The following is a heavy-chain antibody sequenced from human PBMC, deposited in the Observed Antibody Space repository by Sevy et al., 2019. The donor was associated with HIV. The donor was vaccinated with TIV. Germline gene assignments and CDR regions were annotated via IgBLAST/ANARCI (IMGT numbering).Heavy chain of an antibody. CDR3: ARVGYCRGGTCFSGFYYAMDV. D-gene: IGHD2-15*01. CDR1: GFTVTNEF. Sequence: GGSLRLSCAVSGFTVTNEFFSWVRQAPGKGLEWVAVVYSGGATDYADSVKGRFTISRDKSKSTLYLQMKSLRAEDTAVYYCARVGYCRGGTCFSGFYYAMDVWGQGTTVTVSS. CDR2: VYSGGAT. J-gene: IGHJ6*02. V-gene: IGHV3-53*01.